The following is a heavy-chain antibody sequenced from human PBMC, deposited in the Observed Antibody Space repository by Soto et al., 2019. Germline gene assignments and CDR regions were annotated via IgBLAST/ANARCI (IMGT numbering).Heavy chain of an antibody. CDR1: GGSIRSDGYY. Sequence: QVQLQESGPGLLKPSQTLSLTCTVSGGSIRSDGYYWSWIRQRPGKGLEWIGYMNYRGITYYNPSLKSRLTISEDTSKNHFSLHLNSVTAADTAVYYCARDGLSGGDAFDIWRQGTMVVVSS. D-gene: IGHD3-10*01. CDR2: MNYRGIT. J-gene: IGHJ3*02. CDR3: ARDGLSGGDAFDI. V-gene: IGHV4-31*03.